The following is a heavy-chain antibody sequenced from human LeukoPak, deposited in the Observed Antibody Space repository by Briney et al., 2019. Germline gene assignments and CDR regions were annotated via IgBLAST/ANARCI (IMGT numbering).Heavy chain of an antibody. J-gene: IGHJ4*02. V-gene: IGHV1-18*01. CDR3: ARDLTRYCSGGSCYSGNY. Sequence: GGSLRLSCAASGFTFSSYAMHWVRQAPGQGLEWMGWISAYNGNTNYAQKLQGRVTMTTDTSTSTAYMELRSLRSDDTAVYYCARDLTRYCSGGSCYSGNYWGQGTLVTVSS. D-gene: IGHD2-15*01. CDR2: ISAYNGNT. CDR1: GFTFSSYA.